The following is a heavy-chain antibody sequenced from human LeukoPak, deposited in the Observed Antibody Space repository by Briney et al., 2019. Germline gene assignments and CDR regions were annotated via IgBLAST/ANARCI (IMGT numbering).Heavy chain of an antibody. V-gene: IGHV3-48*04. Sequence: GGPLRLSCAASRFTFSSYSMNWVRQAPGKGLEWVSSISSSGSTIYYADSVKGRFTISRDNAKNSLYLQMNSLRAEDTAVYYCARETYYYDSSGYYSNWFDPWGQGTLVTVSS. D-gene: IGHD3-22*01. CDR1: RFTFSSYS. CDR2: ISSSGSTI. CDR3: ARETYYYDSSGYYSNWFDP. J-gene: IGHJ5*02.